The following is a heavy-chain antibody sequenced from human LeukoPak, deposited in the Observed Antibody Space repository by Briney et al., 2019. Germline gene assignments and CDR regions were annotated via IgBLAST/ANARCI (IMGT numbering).Heavy chain of an antibody. V-gene: IGHV1-69*01. D-gene: IGHD2-15*01. CDR3: AKDIVVVVAATPEGYYYYLDV. Sequence: GSSVKVSCKASGGTFSSYAISWVRQAPGQGLEWMGGIIPIFGTANYAQKFQGRVTITADESTSTAYMEFSSLRSEDTAVYYCAKDIVVVVAATPEGYYYYLDVWGKGTTVTVS. CDR2: IIPIFGTA. J-gene: IGHJ6*03. CDR1: GGTFSSYA.